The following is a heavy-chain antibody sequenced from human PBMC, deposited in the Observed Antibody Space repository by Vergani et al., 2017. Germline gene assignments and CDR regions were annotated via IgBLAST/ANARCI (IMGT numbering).Heavy chain of an antibody. V-gene: IGHV1-18*01. CDR1: RYTFTSYG. CDR3: ARGVGGFRLVVPAARDRAGKYYMYV. Sequence: QVQLVQSGAEVRKHGASVKVSCKASRYTFTSYGFSWVRQAPGQGLEWMGWISVYNGNTNYAQKLQGRVTMTTDTSTGTAYMERRSLRSDDTAVYYFARGVGGFRLVVPAARDRAGKYYMYVWGKGTTVTVSS. J-gene: IGHJ6*03. CDR2: ISVYNGNT. D-gene: IGHD2-2*01.